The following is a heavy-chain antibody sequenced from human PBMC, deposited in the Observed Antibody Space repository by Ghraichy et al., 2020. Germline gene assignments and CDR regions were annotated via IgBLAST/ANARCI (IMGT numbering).Heavy chain of an antibody. J-gene: IGHJ6*02. CDR1: GFTFRTYS. Sequence: GGSLILSCAASGFTFRTYSMHWVRQAPGKGLEWVAVISHDGNFNYYADSVKGRFSISRDNSKNTLYLQMNSLRAEDTALYYCARDIKSSSWSYYYYAMDVWGQGTTVTVSS. D-gene: IGHD6-13*01. CDR2: ISHDGNFN. CDR3: ARDIKSSSWSYYYYAMDV. V-gene: IGHV3-30-3*01.